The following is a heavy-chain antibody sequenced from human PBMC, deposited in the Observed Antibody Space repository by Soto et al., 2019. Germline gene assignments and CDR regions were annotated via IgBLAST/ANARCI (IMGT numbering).Heavy chain of an antibody. V-gene: IGHV4-39*01. Sequence: QLQLQESGPGLVKPSETLSLTCTVSGGSISSSSYYWGWIRQPPGKGLEWIGSIYYSGSTYYNPSLKSRVTISVDTSKNQFSLKLSSVTAADTAVYYCARLHRPPPEFHWLAIDYWGQGTLVTVSS. J-gene: IGHJ4*02. CDR1: GGSISSSSYY. D-gene: IGHD6-19*01. CDR3: ARLHRPPPEFHWLAIDY. CDR2: IYYSGST.